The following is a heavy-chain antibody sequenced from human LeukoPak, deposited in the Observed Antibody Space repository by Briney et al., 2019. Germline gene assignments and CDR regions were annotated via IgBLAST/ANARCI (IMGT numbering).Heavy chain of an antibody. V-gene: IGHV4-59*01. J-gene: IGHJ4*02. D-gene: IGHD3-22*01. CDR2: IYYSGYT. CDR1: GGSISSYY. CDR3: AKATFYYDSSGYRVGWYFDY. Sequence: SETLSLTCTVSGGSISSYYWSWIRQPPGKGLEWIGYIYYSGYTNYNPSLKSRVTISVDTSKNQFSLKLSSVTAADTAVYYCAKATFYYDSSGYRVGWYFDYWGQGTLVTVSS.